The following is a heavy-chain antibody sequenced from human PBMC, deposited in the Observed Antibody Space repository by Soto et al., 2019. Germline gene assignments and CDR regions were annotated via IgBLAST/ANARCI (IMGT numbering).Heavy chain of an antibody. CDR2: VSAYNGNT. Sequence: QVQLVQSGAEVKKPGASVKVSCKASGYSFTSLGISWVRQAPGQGLEWMGWVSAYNGNTKYAQNVQGRVTMTTDRSTTTAYLELRSLRSDDTAVYYCARDYYYGSGSRPFDYWGQGTLVTVSS. J-gene: IGHJ4*02. CDR3: ARDYYYGSGSRPFDY. CDR1: GYSFTSLG. V-gene: IGHV1-18*04. D-gene: IGHD3-10*01.